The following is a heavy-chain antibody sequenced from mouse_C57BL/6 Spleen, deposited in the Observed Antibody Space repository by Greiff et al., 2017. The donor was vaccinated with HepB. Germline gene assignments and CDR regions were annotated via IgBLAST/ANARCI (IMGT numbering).Heavy chain of an antibody. D-gene: IGHD1-1*01. V-gene: IGHV1-50*01. CDR2: IDPSDSYT. Sequence: VQLQQPGAELVKPGASVKLSCKASGYTFTSYWMQWVKQRPGQGLEWIGEIDPSDSYTNYNQKFKGKATLTVDTSSSTAYMQLSSLTSEDSAVYYCARPLYYGSSHGAMDYWGQGTSVTVSS. CDR1: GYTFTSYW. CDR3: ARPLYYGSSHGAMDY. J-gene: IGHJ4*01.